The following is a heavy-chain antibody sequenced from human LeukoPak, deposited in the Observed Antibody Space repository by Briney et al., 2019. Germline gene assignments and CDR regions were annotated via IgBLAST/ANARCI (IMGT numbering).Heavy chain of an antibody. Sequence: GGSLRLSCAASGFTFSSYSMNWVRQVPGKGLEWVSYISSSSSTIYYADSVKGRFTISRDNAKNSLYLQMNSLRAEDTAVYYCARGSYDFWSGYYSFDYWGQGTLVTVSS. D-gene: IGHD3-3*01. V-gene: IGHV3-48*01. CDR1: GFTFSSYS. J-gene: IGHJ4*02. CDR2: ISSSSSTI. CDR3: ARGSYDFWSGYYSFDY.